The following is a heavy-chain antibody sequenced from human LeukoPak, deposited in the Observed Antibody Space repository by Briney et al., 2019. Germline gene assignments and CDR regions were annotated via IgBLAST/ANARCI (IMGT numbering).Heavy chain of an antibody. J-gene: IGHJ4*02. D-gene: IGHD4/OR15-4a*01. CDR3: ARGWGYGGNRVGY. CDR1: GFTFSSYW. CDR2: INSDGSST. Sequence: QPGGSLRLSCAASGFTFSSYWMHWVRQPPGKGLVWVSRINSDGSSTSYADSVKGRFTTSRDNAKNSLYLQMNSLRAEDTAVYYCARGWGYGGNRVGYWGQGTLVTVSS. V-gene: IGHV3-74*01.